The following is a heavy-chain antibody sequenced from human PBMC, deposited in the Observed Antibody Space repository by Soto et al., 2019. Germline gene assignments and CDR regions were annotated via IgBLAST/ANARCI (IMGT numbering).Heavy chain of an antibody. Sequence: QMQLVQSGPEVKKPGTSVKVSGKASGFTFTSSAVQWVRQARGQRLEWIGWIVVGSGNTNYAQKFQERVTITRDMSPSTAHVELSSLRSEDTAVYYCAAVPSPMGEQQHVGVDYWGQGALGTVSS. J-gene: IGHJ4*02. CDR1: GFTFTSSA. CDR3: AAVPSPMGEQQHVGVDY. D-gene: IGHD6-13*01. V-gene: IGHV1-58*01. CDR2: IVVGSGNT.